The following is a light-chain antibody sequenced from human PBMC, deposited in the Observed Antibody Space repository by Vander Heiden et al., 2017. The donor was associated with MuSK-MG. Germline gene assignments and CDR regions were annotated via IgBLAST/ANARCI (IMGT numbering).Light chain of an antibody. CDR3: QQSYNAPIT. J-gene: IGKJ5*01. V-gene: IGKV1-39*01. CDR1: QSINKY. Sequence: DIQMTQSPSSLSASVGDRVTITCRASQSINKYLNWYQQKPGKAPKLLIYGASSLHSGVPSRFSGRGSGTDFTLTITSLQPEDFATYSCQQSYNAPITFGQGTRLEIK. CDR2: GAS.